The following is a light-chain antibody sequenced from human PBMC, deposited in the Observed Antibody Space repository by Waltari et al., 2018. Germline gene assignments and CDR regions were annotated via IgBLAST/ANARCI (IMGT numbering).Light chain of an antibody. Sequence: EIVMTQSPGTLSLSPGERATLSCRASQNVNTYLAWYQQKPGQAPRLLIFDIFKRATGVPAMFSGSGSGTDFTLTISSLEPEDVAVYYCQQRVNWPLTFGGGTKVEIK. V-gene: IGKV3-11*01. CDR3: QQRVNWPLT. CDR1: QNVNTY. CDR2: DIF. J-gene: IGKJ4*01.